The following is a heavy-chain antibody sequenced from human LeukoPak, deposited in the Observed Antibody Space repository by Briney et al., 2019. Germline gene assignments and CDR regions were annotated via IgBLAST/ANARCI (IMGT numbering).Heavy chain of an antibody. CDR1: AYTFTGYY. V-gene: IGHV1-2*02. Sequence: GASVKVSCKASAYTFTGYYMHWVRQAPGQGLEWMGWINPNSGGTNYAQKFQGRVTMTRDTSISTAYMELGRLRSDDTAVYYCARVSSSSGFGAFDIWGQGTMVTVSS. CDR2: INPNSGGT. D-gene: IGHD6-6*01. J-gene: IGHJ3*02. CDR3: ARVSSSSGFGAFDI.